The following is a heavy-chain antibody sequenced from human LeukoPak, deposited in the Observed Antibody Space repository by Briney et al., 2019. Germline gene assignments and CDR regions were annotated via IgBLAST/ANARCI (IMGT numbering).Heavy chain of an antibody. Sequence: PGGSLRLSCAASGFTFSSYWMSWVRQAPGKGLEWVANIKQDGSEKYYVDSVKGRFTISRDNAKNSLYLQMNSLRAEDTAVYYCARGSSSWYGYNWFDPWGQGTLVTVSS. V-gene: IGHV3-7*04. D-gene: IGHD6-13*01. CDR2: IKQDGSEK. CDR1: GFTFSSYW. J-gene: IGHJ5*02. CDR3: ARGSSSWYGYNWFDP.